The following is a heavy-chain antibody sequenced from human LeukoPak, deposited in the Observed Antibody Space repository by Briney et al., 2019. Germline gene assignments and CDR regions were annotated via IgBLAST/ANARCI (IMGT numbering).Heavy chain of an antibody. CDR1: GFTFSGFW. J-gene: IGHJ4*02. CDR2: ISFDGSDA. D-gene: IGHD3-3*01. CDR3: ARDPTYYDFSSGYSDY. V-gene: IGHV3-74*01. Sequence: AGGSLRLSCAASGFTFSGFWMHWVRQAPGKGLVWVSCISFDGSDATYADSVKGRFTISRDSSKNTLYLQMNSLRAEDTAVYYCARDPTYYDFSSGYSDYWGQGTLVTVSS.